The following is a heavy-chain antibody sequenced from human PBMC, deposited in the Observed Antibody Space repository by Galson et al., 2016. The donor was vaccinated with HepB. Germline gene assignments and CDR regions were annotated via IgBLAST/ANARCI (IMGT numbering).Heavy chain of an antibody. V-gene: IGHV5-10-1*01. CDR2: IDPTDSYT. Sequence: QSGADVKKPGESLRISCKGSGYNFTSYWINWVRQMPGKGLEWMGRIDPTDSYTNYSPSFQGHVTISADKSISTAYLQWYSLKASDTAMYYCARHPLPSGGWDTFPDYWGQGTLVIVSS. D-gene: IGHD6-19*01. J-gene: IGHJ4*02. CDR3: ARHPLPSGGWDTFPDY. CDR1: GYNFTSYW.